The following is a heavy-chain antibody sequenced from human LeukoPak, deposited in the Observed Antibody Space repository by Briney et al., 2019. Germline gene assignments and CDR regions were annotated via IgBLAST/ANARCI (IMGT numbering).Heavy chain of an antibody. D-gene: IGHD7-27*01. J-gene: IGHJ4*02. CDR1: GFTFSSFA. V-gene: IGHV3-64*01. CDR2: ISHNGGGT. CDR3: ARDLGKNILILWEPPQGQRGYFDC. Sequence: GGSLRLSCTASGFTFSSFAMHWVRQAPGKGLEYVAGISHNGGGTYYGKSLKGRFSISRDNSKNTLYLQMGRLRADDMAVYYCARDLGKNILILWEPPQGQRGYFDCWGQGTLVTVSS.